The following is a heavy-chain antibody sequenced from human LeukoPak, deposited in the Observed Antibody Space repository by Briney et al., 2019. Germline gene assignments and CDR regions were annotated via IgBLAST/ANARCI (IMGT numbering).Heavy chain of an antibody. CDR2: ISGDGGST. CDR1: GSMFHDYA. CDR3: ARESESSGWYDY. D-gene: IGHD6-19*01. Sequence: PGGSLRLSCAAPGSMFHDYAIHWVRQAPGKGLEWVSLISGDGGSTFYADSVKGRFTISRDNSKNSLYLQMNSLRSDDTALYYCARESESSGWYDYWGQGTLVTVSS. V-gene: IGHV3-43*02. J-gene: IGHJ4*02.